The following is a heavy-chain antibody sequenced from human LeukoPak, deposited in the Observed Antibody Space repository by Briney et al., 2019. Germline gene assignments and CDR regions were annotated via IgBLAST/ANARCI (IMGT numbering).Heavy chain of an antibody. CDR2: IIPILGIA. CDR1: GGTFSSYA. J-gene: IGHJ4*02. D-gene: IGHD5-12*01. CDR3: AREARSGYDPYYFDY. Sequence: ASVKVSCKASGGTFSSYAISWVRQAPGQGLEWMGRIIPILGIANYAQKFQGRVTITADKSTSTAYMELSSLRSEDTAAYYCAREARSGYDPYYFDYWGQGTLVTVSS. V-gene: IGHV1-69*04.